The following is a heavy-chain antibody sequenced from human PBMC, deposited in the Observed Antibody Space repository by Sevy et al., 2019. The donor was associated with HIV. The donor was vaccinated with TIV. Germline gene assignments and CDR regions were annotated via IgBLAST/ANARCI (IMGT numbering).Heavy chain of an antibody. CDR1: GFTFSSYW. V-gene: IGHV3-7*01. J-gene: IGHJ6*02. Sequence: GESLKISCAASGFTFSSYWMSWVRQAPGKGLEWVANIKQDGSEKYYVDSVKGRFTISRDNANNSLYQQMNSLRAEDTAVYYCARDRMVRGVINVYYYGMDVWGQGTTVTVSS. CDR3: ARDRMVRGVINVYYYGMDV. CDR2: IKQDGSEK. D-gene: IGHD3-10*01.